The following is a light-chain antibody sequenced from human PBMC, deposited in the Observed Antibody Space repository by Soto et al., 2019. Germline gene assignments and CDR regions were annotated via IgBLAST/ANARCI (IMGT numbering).Light chain of an antibody. CDR3: SSYTSSSNLDV. V-gene: IGLV2-14*01. CDR1: SSDVGGYNY. Sequence: QSALTQPASVSGSPGQSITISCTGTSSDVGGYNYVSWYQQHPGKAPKLMIYDVNNRPSGVSNRFSGSKSGNTASLTISGLQAEDEADYYCSSYTSSSNLDVFGTGTKVTVL. J-gene: IGLJ1*01. CDR2: DVN.